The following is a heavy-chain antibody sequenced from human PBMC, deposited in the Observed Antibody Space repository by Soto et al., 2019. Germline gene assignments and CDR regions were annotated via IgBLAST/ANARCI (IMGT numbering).Heavy chain of an antibody. CDR3: AKDRRKYSSSSPLDY. V-gene: IGHV3-30*18. CDR1: GFTFSSYG. Sequence: QVQLVESGGGLVQPGRSLRLSCAASGFTFSSYGMHWVRQAPGKGLEWVAVISYDGSNKYYADSVKGRFTISRDNSKNTLYLQMNSLRAEATAVYYCAKDRRKYSSSSPLDYWGQGTLVTVSS. CDR2: ISYDGSNK. J-gene: IGHJ4*02. D-gene: IGHD6-6*01.